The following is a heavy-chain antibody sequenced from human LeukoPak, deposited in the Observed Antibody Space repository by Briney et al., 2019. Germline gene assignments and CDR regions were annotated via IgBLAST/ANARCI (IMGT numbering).Heavy chain of an antibody. D-gene: IGHD2-15*01. V-gene: IGHV3-30*19. CDR1: GFTFSSYG. CDR3: ARDGGIRYCSGGSCRTYGMDV. Sequence: GGSLRLSCAASGFTFSSYGMHWVRQAPGKGLEWVAVMSYDGSNKYYADSVKGRFTISRDNSKNTLYLQMNSLRAEDTAVCYCARDGGIRYCSGGSCRTYGMDVWGQGTTVTVSS. J-gene: IGHJ6*02. CDR2: MSYDGSNK.